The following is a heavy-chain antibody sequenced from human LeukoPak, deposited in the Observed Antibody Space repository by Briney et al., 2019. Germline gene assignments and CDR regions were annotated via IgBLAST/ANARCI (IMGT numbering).Heavy chain of an antibody. J-gene: IGHJ4*02. CDR1: GGSFSGYY. Sequence: PSETLSLTCAVYGGSFSGYYWSWIRQPPGKGLKWIGEINHSGSTNYNPSLTSRVTISVDTSKKQFSLKLRSVTAADTAVYYCARGPGIAAAGNFDYWGQGTLVTVSS. CDR3: ARGPGIAAAGNFDY. CDR2: INHSGST. D-gene: IGHD6-13*01. V-gene: IGHV4-34*01.